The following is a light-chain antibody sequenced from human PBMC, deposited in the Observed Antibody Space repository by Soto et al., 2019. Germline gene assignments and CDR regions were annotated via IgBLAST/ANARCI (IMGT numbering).Light chain of an antibody. V-gene: IGKV3-20*01. CDR1: QDIRSRD. CDR3: QKYETSPYT. Sequence: EVVLTQSPGPLSLSPGERASLSCRASQDIRSRDLAWYQQRPGQAPRLLIYHSSARATGIPERFSASGSGTDFTLTISRLEPEDSAVYFCQKYETSPYTFGQGTKLEIK. J-gene: IGKJ2*01. CDR2: HSS.